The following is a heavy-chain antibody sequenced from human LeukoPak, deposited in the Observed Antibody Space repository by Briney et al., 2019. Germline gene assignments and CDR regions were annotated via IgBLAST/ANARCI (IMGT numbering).Heavy chain of an antibody. V-gene: IGHV4-59*01. D-gene: IGHD4-17*01. Sequence: PSETLSLICTVSGGSISNYYWSWIRQPPGKGLEWIGYIYYSGSTNYNPSLKSRVTISVDTSKNQFSLRLSSVTAADTAVYYCARHSPNPGDYEEFDYWGQGTLVTVSS. J-gene: IGHJ4*02. CDR3: ARHSPNPGDYEEFDY. CDR2: IYYSGST. CDR1: GGSISNYY.